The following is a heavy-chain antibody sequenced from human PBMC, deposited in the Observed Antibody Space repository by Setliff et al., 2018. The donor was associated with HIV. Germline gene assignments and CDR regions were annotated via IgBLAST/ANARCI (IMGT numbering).Heavy chain of an antibody. D-gene: IGHD6-13*01. CDR3: AKWASLTASSWDY. CDR2: IGTSAGRS. CDR1: GFTFSSYA. V-gene: IGHV3-23*01. J-gene: IGHJ4*02. Sequence: GGSLRLSCAASGFTFSSYAMSWVRQAPGKGLEWVSIIGTSAGRSYYADSVKGRFTISRDNSENTLYLQMNSLRADDTAVYYCAKWASLTASSWDYWGLGTLVTVSS.